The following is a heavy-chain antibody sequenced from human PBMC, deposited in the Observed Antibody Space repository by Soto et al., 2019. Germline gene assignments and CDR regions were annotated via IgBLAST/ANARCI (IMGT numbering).Heavy chain of an antibody. CDR1: GFTFSTYS. D-gene: IGHD3-22*01. J-gene: IGHJ4*02. CDR3: ARGRGSSGYYYVADY. V-gene: IGHV3-48*02. Sequence: GGSLRLSCAASGFTFSTYSMNWVRQAPGKGLEWVSYISSSSSTIYYADSVKGRFTISRDNAKNSLYLQMNSLRDEDTAVYYCARGRGSSGYYYVADYWGQGTLVTVSS. CDR2: ISSSSSTI.